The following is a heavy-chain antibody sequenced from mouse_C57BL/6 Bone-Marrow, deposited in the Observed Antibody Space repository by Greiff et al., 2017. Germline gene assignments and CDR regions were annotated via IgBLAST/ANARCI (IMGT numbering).Heavy chain of an antibody. CDR2: LYPRSGNT. CDR1: GYTFTSFG. J-gene: IGHJ3*01. CDR3: AREEDYYGRGFAY. Sequence: VTLVESGAELARPGASVTLSCKASGYTFTSFGISWVKQRTGQGLEWIGALYPRSGNTYYNEKFKGKAILTADKSYSTAYMELRRLTSEDSAVYFCAREEDYYGRGFAYWGQGTLVTVSA. D-gene: IGHD1-1*01. V-gene: IGHV1-81*01.